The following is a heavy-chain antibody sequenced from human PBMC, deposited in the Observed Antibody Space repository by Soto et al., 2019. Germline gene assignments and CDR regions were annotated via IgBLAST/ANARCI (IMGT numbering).Heavy chain of an antibody. Sequence: GGSLRLSCAASGFTVSSNYMSWVRQAPGKGLEWVSAISGSGGSTYYADSVKGRFTISRDNSKNTLYLQMNSLRAEDTAVYYCAKGCVVVVAATRGYDAFDIWGQGTMVTVSS. CDR1: GFTVSSNY. J-gene: IGHJ3*02. CDR2: ISGSGGST. CDR3: AKGCVVVVAATRGYDAFDI. D-gene: IGHD2-15*01. V-gene: IGHV3-23*01.